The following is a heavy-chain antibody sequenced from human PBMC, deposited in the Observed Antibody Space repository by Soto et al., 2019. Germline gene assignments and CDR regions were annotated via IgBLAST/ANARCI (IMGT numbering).Heavy chain of an antibody. CDR2: ISGSDGRR. CDR1: GFTFSNYA. Sequence: QLLESGGGLVPPGGSLRLSCAASGFTFSNYAMSWVRQAPGKGLEWVAGISGSDGRRFHADPVKGRFTSSRANSRNTLYLQMSGLRAKDTAVYYGARDQDDYGDSVLADSYYYPSDGLDVWGQGTTVTVSS. V-gene: IGHV3-23*01. CDR3: ARDQDDYGDSVLADSYYYPSDGLDV. D-gene: IGHD4-17*01. J-gene: IGHJ6*02.